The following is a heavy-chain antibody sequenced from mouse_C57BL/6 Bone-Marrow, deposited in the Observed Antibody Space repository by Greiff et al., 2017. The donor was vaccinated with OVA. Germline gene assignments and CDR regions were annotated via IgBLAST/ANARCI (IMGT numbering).Heavy chain of an antibody. CDR2: IWSGGST. CDR3: ASDAAWFAY. V-gene: IGHV2-2*01. CDR1: GFSLTSYG. Sequence: VQGVESGPGLVQPSQRLSITCTVSGFSLTSYGVHWVRQSPGKGLEWLGVIWSGGSTDYNAAFISRLSISKDNSKSQVFFKMNSLQADDTAIYYCASDAAWFAYWGQGTLVTVSA. J-gene: IGHJ3*01.